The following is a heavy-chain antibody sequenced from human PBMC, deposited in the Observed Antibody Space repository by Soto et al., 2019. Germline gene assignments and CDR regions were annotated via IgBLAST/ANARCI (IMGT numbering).Heavy chain of an antibody. CDR2: IYYSGST. CDR3: ARHLYYDILTGYYNETYYYYGMDV. V-gene: IGHV4-39*01. D-gene: IGHD3-9*01. CDR1: GGSISSSSYY. Sequence: KPSETLSLTCTVSGGSISSSSYYWGWIRQPPGKGLEWIGSIYYSGSTYYNPSLKSRVTISVDTSKNQFSLKLSSVTAADTAVYYCARHLYYDILTGYYNETYYYYGMDVWGQGTTVT. J-gene: IGHJ6*02.